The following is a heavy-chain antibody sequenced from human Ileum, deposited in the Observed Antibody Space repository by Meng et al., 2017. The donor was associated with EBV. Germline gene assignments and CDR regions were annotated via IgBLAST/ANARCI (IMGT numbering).Heavy chain of an antibody. Sequence: QGLLTGSGPGLVKPPGAPSLTGAVSGGCISSSNWWSWVRQAPGKGLEWIGEIHHTESTNYNPSLKSRVTISVDKSKNQFSLKLSSVTAADTAVYYCARESYSDSSGYYSLDYWGQGSLVTVSS. CDR2: IHHTEST. J-gene: IGHJ4*02. CDR3: ARESYSDSSGYYSLDY. D-gene: IGHD3-22*01. CDR1: GGCISSSNW. V-gene: IGHV4-4*03.